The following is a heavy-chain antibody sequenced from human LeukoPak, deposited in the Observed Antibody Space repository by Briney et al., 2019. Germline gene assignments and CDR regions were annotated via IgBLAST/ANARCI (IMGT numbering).Heavy chain of an antibody. CDR3: ARGLDTAIAY. Sequence: SQTLSLTCAISGDSVSSNSATWNWIRQSPSRGLEWLDRTYYKSKLHSDYAVSVNSRIILNPDTSKNQFSLQLNSVTPEDTAVYFCARGLDTAIAYWGQGTLVTVSS. CDR2: TYYKSKLHS. CDR1: GDSVSSNSAT. V-gene: IGHV6-1*01. J-gene: IGHJ4*02. D-gene: IGHD5-18*01.